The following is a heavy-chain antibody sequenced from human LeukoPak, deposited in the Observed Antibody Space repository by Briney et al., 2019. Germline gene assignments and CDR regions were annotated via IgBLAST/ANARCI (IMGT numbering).Heavy chain of an antibody. J-gene: IGHJ3*02. D-gene: IGHD2-15*01. Sequence: PSETLSLTCTVSGGSISSSSYYWGWIRQPPGKGLEWIGSIYYSGSTYYNPSLKSRVTISVDTSKNQFSLKLSSVTAADTAVYYCAREGCIGGSCYSEAFDIWGQGTMVTVSS. V-gene: IGHV4-39*07. CDR2: IYYSGST. CDR1: GGSISSSSYY. CDR3: AREGCIGGSCYSEAFDI.